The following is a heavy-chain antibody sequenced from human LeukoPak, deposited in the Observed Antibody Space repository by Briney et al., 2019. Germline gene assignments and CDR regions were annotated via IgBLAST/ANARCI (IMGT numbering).Heavy chain of an antibody. CDR1: GFTFSSFD. CDR3: ARCYGGSCDMDS. D-gene: IGHD2-15*01. V-gene: IGHV3-33*05. CDR2: ISFDGRSL. J-gene: IGHJ4*02. Sequence: GGSLRLSCVASGFTFSSFDMHWVRQAPGKCLEWVALISFDGRSLYYADSVKGRFTISRDNSKDTLYLQMNSLRAEDTALYYCARCYGGSCDMDSWGQGTLGTVSS.